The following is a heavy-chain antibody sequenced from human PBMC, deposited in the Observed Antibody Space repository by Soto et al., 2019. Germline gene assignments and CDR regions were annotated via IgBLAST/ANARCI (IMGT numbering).Heavy chain of an antibody. V-gene: IGHV3-7*04. CDR2: IKQDGSEK. D-gene: IGHD1-20*01. Sequence: EVQLVESGGGWVQPGESLRLSCAASGFTFSNHWINWIRQTPGRGLEWLAVIKQDGSEKYYVDSVKGRFTVSRDNAMNSAYLQMNSLRVDDTAVYYCARDWYMDYWGQGTLVTVSS. CDR3: ARDWYMDY. CDR1: GFTFSNHW. J-gene: IGHJ4*02.